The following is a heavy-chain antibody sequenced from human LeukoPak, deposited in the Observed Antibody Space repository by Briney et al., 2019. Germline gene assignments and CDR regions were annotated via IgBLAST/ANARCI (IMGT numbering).Heavy chain of an antibody. Sequence: GGSLRLSCAASGFTFSNYAMSWVRQAPGKGLQWVSAIGGSGGSTYYADSVKGRFTISRDNSKNTLYLQMNSLRAEDTAVYYCANREGYAALDSWGQGTLVTVSS. D-gene: IGHD5-12*01. J-gene: IGHJ4*02. CDR3: ANREGYAALDS. CDR2: IGGSGGST. V-gene: IGHV3-23*01. CDR1: GFTFSNYA.